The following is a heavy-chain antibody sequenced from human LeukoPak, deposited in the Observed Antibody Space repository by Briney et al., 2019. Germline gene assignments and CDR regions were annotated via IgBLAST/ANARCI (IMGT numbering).Heavy chain of an antibody. CDR2: MNPNSGNT. CDR3: ARGRRLRVWYPNNWFDS. Sequence: ASVKVSCKASGYTFTSYEINWVRQATGQGLEWMGWMNPNSGNTGYAQKFQGRVTMTRNTSISTAYMELSSLRSEDTAVYYCARGRRLRVWYPNNWFDSWGQGTLVTVSS. J-gene: IGHJ5*01. CDR1: GYTFTSYE. V-gene: IGHV1-8*01. D-gene: IGHD6-19*01.